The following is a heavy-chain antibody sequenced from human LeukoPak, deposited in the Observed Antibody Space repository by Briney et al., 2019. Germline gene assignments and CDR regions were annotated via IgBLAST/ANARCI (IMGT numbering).Heavy chain of an antibody. CDR1: GFTFSNYW. CDR3: ARDESYSSDY. V-gene: IGHV3-7*05. Sequence: GSLRLSCAASGFTFSNYWMSWVRQAPGKGLEWVANIKHGGSEKYYVDSVKGRFTISRDSAKNSLYLQMNRLRAEDTAVYYCARDESYSSDYWGQGTLVTVSS. CDR2: IKHGGSEK. J-gene: IGHJ4*02. D-gene: IGHD6-13*01.